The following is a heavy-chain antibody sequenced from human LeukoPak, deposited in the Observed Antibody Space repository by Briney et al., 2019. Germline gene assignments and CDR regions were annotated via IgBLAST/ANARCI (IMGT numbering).Heavy chain of an antibody. Sequence: SVKVSCKASGGTFSSYAISWVRQAPGQGLEWMGRIIPIFGTASYAQKFQGRVTITTDESTSTAYMELSSLRSEDAAVYYCARGGYYDSSGYYPLGFDYWGQGTLVTVSS. J-gene: IGHJ4*02. CDR2: IIPIFGTA. V-gene: IGHV1-69*05. CDR3: ARGGYYDSSGYYPLGFDY. CDR1: GGTFSSYA. D-gene: IGHD3-22*01.